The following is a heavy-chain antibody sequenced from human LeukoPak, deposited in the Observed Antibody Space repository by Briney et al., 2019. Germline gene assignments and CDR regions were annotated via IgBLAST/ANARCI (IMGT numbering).Heavy chain of an antibody. CDR2: IYYSGST. D-gene: IGHD4-11*01. Sequence: PETLSLTCIVSGGSISSSSYYWDWIRQSPGKGLEWIGTIYYSGSTDYNPSLKSRVTMSVETSKNQFSLKLSSVTAADTAVYYCARNISTVANGARYNWFDPWGQGTLVTVSS. CDR3: ARNISTVANGARYNWFDP. V-gene: IGHV4-39*01. CDR1: GGSISSSSYY. J-gene: IGHJ5*02.